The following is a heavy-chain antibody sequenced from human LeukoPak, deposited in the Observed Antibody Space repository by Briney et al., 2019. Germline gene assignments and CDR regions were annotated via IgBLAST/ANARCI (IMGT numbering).Heavy chain of an antibody. J-gene: IGHJ4*02. Sequence: GGSLRLSCAASGFTFSSYWMSWVRQAPGKGLEWVSSISSSSSYIYYADSVKGRFTISRDNAKNSLYLQMNSLRAEDTAVYYCAKEGGGVALDYWGQGTLVTVSS. CDR1: GFTFSSYW. V-gene: IGHV3-21*01. D-gene: IGHD3-16*01. CDR2: ISSSSSYI. CDR3: AKEGGGVALDY.